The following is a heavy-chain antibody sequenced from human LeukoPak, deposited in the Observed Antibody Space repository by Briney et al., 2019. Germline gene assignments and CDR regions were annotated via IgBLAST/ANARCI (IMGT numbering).Heavy chain of an antibody. Sequence: GSLRLSCAASGFTFSSYTMDWVRQAPGKGLEWVSSITTSSSFIYYADSVKGRFTTSRDNAKNSLYLQMNSLRAEDTAVYYCARRGSSSFYVGDYWGQGTLVTVSS. CDR2: ITTSSSFI. CDR3: ARRGSSSFYVGDY. D-gene: IGHD6-13*01. V-gene: IGHV3-21*01. J-gene: IGHJ4*02. CDR1: GFTFSSYT.